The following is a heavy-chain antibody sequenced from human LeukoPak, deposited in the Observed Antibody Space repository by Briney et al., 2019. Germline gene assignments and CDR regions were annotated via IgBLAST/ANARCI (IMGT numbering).Heavy chain of an antibody. CDR2: SNPNSGGT. J-gene: IGHJ3*02. V-gene: IGHV1-2*02. CDR1: GYTFTGYY. D-gene: IGHD3-3*01. CDR3: ARAERITIFGVVIIGAFDI. Sequence: ASVTVSFMCSGYTFTGYYMHGVRQAPGQGGEGVGWSNPNSGGTNYAHTFQGSVTITSDTFISTPYMQLSRLRSDDTAVYYCARAERITIFGVVIIGAFDIWGQGTMVTVSS.